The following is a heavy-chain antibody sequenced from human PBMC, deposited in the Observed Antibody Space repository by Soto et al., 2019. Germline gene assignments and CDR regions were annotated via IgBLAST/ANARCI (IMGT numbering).Heavy chain of an antibody. Sequence: SGTLFLTCTVSGCSISGYYWSWVRQPPGKGLEWIGYIYYSGSTNYNPSLKSRVTISVDTSKNQFSLKLSSVTAADTAVYYCARQPRRFLEWLLSPDVWGKGTTVTSPQ. D-gene: IGHD3-3*01. CDR3: ARQPRRFLEWLLSPDV. CDR1: GCSISGYY. J-gene: IGHJ6*04. V-gene: IGHV4-59*08. CDR2: IYYSGST.